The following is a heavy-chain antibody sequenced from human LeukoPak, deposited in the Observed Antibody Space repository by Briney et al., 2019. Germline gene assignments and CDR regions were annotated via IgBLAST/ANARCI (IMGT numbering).Heavy chain of an antibody. CDR2: IYYSGST. CDR3: TRLVYYSDSTGNCFDY. Sequence: PSETLSLTCTVSGGSISSSSYYWGWLRQPPGKGLEWIGSIYYSGSTYYNSSLKSRVTISVDTSKNQFSLKLNSVTAADTAVYYCTRLVYYSDSTGNCFDYWGQGTLVTVSS. V-gene: IGHV4-39*01. J-gene: IGHJ4*02. CDR1: GGSISSSSYY. D-gene: IGHD3-22*01.